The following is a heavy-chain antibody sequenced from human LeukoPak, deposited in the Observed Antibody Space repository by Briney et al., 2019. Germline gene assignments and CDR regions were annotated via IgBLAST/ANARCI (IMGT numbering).Heavy chain of an antibody. CDR1: GFTFADYA. Sequence: PGGSLRLSCTASGFTFADYATSWVRQAPGKGLEWVGFIRSKVYGGTTEYAASVEGRFTISRDDSKSIAYLQMHSLKTEDTAVYYCARDRRYCSSISCSGGWFDPWGQGTLVTVSS. CDR2: IRSKVYGGTT. J-gene: IGHJ5*02. D-gene: IGHD2-2*01. V-gene: IGHV3-49*04. CDR3: ARDRRYCSSISCSGGWFDP.